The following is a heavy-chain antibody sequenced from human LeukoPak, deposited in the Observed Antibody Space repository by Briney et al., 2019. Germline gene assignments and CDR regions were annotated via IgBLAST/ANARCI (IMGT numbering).Heavy chain of an antibody. CDR3: ATRGFGGVIVPT. Sequence: SQTLSLTCALSGDSVSSNSAAWNWIRQSPSRGLEWLGRTYYRSKWYNDYALSVESRITINPDTSKNQFSLQLNSVTPEDTAVYYCATRGFGGVIVPTGGQGTMVTVSS. CDR2: TYYRSKWYN. V-gene: IGHV6-1*01. D-gene: IGHD3-16*02. J-gene: IGHJ3*01. CDR1: GDSVSSNSAA.